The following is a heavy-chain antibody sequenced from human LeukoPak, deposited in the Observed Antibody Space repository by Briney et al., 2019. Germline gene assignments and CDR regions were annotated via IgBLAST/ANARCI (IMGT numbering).Heavy chain of an antibody. J-gene: IGHJ4*02. D-gene: IGHD3-16*02. Sequence: PSETLSLTCAVYGGSFSGYYWSWIRQPPGKGLEWIGEINHSGSTNYNPSLQSRVTISVDTSKNQFSLKLSSVTAADTAVYYCARGGELMITFGGVIQNYFDYWGQGTLVTVSS. CDR1: GGSFSGYY. V-gene: IGHV4-34*01. CDR2: INHSGST. CDR3: ARGGELMITFGGVIQNYFDY.